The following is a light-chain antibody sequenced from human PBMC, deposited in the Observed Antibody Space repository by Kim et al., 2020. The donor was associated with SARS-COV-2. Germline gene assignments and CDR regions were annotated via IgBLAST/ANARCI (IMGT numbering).Light chain of an antibody. CDR1: NSDIGHYNY. V-gene: IGLV2-14*03. CDR3: SSYTTSTSVV. Sequence: QSALTQPASVSGSPGQSITISCTGTNSDIGHYNYVSWYQQHPGKAPKLMIFDVTKRPSGVSNRFSGSKSGNTASLTISGLQADDEADYHCSSYTTSTSVVFGGGTKLTVL. J-gene: IGLJ2*01. CDR2: DVT.